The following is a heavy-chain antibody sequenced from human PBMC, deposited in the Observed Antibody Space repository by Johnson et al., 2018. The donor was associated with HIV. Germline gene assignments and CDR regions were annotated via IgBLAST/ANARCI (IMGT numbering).Heavy chain of an antibody. D-gene: IGHD6-19*01. CDR2: IRYDGSNK. Sequence: QVQLVESGGGVVQPGGSLRLSCAASGFTFSSYGMHWVRQAPGKGLEWVAFIRYDGSNKYYADSVKGRFTISRDNSKNTLYLQMNSLRAEDTAVYYCASDIAVAGTLLDAFDIWGQGTMVTVSS. CDR3: ASDIAVAGTLLDAFDI. CDR1: GFTFSSYG. J-gene: IGHJ3*02. V-gene: IGHV3-30*02.